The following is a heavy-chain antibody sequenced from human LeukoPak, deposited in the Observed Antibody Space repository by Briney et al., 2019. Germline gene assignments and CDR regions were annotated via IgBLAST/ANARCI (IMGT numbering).Heavy chain of an antibody. CDR1: GFTFSIYG. J-gene: IGHJ4*02. Sequence: PGGSLRLSCAASGFTFSIYGMHWVRQAPGKGLEWVAFIRYDGSNKYYADSVKGRFTISRDNSKNTLYLQMNSLRAEDTAVYYCAKDKSWLPYFDYWGQGTLVTVSS. CDR2: IRYDGSNK. D-gene: IGHD5-24*01. V-gene: IGHV3-30*02. CDR3: AKDKSWLPYFDY.